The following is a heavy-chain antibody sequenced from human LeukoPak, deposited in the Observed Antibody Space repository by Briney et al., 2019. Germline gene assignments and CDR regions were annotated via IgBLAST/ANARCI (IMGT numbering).Heavy chain of an antibody. J-gene: IGHJ4*02. V-gene: IGHV3-66*01. Sequence: PGRSLRLSHAASGFSVNRNFMTWVSQDPGDGLGWVSVIQSVGRTYYAASVKGRFTISRDTSKTMLYLQMTSLRAEDPSAYLWVRGRLDLSYFDSWGQQT. CDR1: GFSVNRNF. CDR2: IQSVGRT. D-gene: IGHD2/OR15-2a*01. CDR3: VRGRLDLSYFDS.